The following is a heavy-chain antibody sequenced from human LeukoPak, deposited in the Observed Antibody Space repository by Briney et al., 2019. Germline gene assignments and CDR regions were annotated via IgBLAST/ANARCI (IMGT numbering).Heavy chain of an antibody. V-gene: IGHV1-69*13. CDR3: ASVGYDSSGYSY. D-gene: IGHD3-22*01. Sequence: SVKVSCKASGGTFSSYAISWVRQAPGQGLEWMGGIIPIFGTANYAQKFQGRVTITADESTSTAYMELSSLRSEDTAVYYCASVGYDSSGYSYWGQGTLVTVSS. CDR2: IIPIFGTA. J-gene: IGHJ4*02. CDR1: GGTFSSYA.